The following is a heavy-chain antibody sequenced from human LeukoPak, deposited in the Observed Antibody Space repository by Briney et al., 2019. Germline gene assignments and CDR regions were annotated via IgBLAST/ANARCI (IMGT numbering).Heavy chain of an antibody. Sequence: PSETLSLTCTVSGGSISSYYWSWIRQPAGKGLEWIGRIYSSETTNYNPSLKSRVTMSVDTSQNQFSLRLWSVTAADTAVYYCASDMLDMGHSYYMGVWGKGTTVTVSS. V-gene: IGHV4-4*07. CDR1: GGSISSYY. D-gene: IGHD2-8*01. CDR2: IYSSETT. CDR3: ASDMLDMGHSYYMGV. J-gene: IGHJ6*03.